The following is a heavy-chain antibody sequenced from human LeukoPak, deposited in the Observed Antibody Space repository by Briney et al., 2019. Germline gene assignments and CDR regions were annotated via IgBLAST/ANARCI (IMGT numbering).Heavy chain of an antibody. CDR1: GFTFSSYA. V-gene: IGHV3-33*07. CDR2: IWYDGGKK. D-gene: IGHD2-15*01. Sequence: GRSLRLSCAASGFTFSSYAVYWVRQAPGKGLEWVALIWYDGGKKYYTDSVRGRFTISRDNSKNTLYLQMDSLRAEDTAVYYCVRYCNGGSCYRAAFDVWGPGTMVTVSS. CDR3: VRYCNGGSCYRAAFDV. J-gene: IGHJ3*01.